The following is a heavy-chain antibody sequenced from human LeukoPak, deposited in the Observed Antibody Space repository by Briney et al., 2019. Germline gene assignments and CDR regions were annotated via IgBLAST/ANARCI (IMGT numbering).Heavy chain of an antibody. CDR3: ARRYSGSYPIDY. V-gene: IGHV3-33*01. CDR1: GFTFSSYG. J-gene: IGHJ4*02. Sequence: PGGSLRLSCAASGFTFSSYGMHWVRQAPGKGLEWVAVIWYDGSNKYYADSAKGRFTISRDNSKNTLYLQMNSLRAEDTAVYYCARRYSGSYPIDYWGQGTLVTVSS. CDR2: IWYDGSNK. D-gene: IGHD1-26*01.